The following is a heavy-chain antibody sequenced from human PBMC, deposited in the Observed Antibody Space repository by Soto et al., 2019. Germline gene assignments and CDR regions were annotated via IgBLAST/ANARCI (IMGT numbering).Heavy chain of an antibody. J-gene: IGHJ4*02. V-gene: IGHV1-69*08. CDR2: IISILGIA. CDR3: ERDSGFLR. D-gene: IGHD3-10*01. Sequence: QVQLVQSGAEVKKPGSSVNDSYQASGGTFSSYTISWVRQAPGQGLASLGRIISILGIANYAQKFQGRVTITGDKSTRKAYMELSSLRSEDTAVYYCERDSGFLRWGQETLVTVSS. CDR1: GGTFSSYT.